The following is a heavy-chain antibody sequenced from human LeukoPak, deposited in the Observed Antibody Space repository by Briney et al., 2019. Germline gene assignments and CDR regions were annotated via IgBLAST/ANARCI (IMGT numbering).Heavy chain of an antibody. CDR3: AKENWYY. D-gene: IGHD1-1*01. V-gene: IGHV3-30*18. J-gene: IGHJ4*02. CDR1: GFTFNNVW. Sequence: GGSLRLSCAASGFTFNNVWMNWVRQAPGKGLEWVAVISYDGSNKYYADSVKGRFTISRDNSKNTLYLQMNSLRAEDTAVYYCAKENWYYWGQGTLVTVSS. CDR2: ISYDGSNK.